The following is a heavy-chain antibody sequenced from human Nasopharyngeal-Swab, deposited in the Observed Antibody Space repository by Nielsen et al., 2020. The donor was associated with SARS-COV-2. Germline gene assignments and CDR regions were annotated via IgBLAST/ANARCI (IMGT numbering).Heavy chain of an antibody. CDR3: ARDRITFGGVIVKGDAFDI. Sequence: WIRQPPGKGLEWVAVIWYDGSNKYYADSVKGRFTISRDNSKNTLYLQVNSLRAEDTAVYYCARDRITFGGVIVKGDAFDIWGQGTMVTVSS. CDR2: IWYDGSNK. J-gene: IGHJ3*02. D-gene: IGHD3-16*02. V-gene: IGHV3-33*01.